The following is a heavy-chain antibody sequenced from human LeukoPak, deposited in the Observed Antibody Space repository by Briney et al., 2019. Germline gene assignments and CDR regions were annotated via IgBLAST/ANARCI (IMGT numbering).Heavy chain of an antibody. CDR1: RFTFSLYT. CDR2: ISSGSSYI. J-gene: IGHJ4*02. Sequence: GGSLRLSCAASRFTFSLYTMKWVRQAPGTGLEWVSSISSGSSYIHYADSVKGRFTISRDNAKNSLFLQMNSLRAEDTAVYYCVRGVADSSMVTPNFDYWGQGTLVTVSS. V-gene: IGHV3-21*01. CDR3: VRGVADSSMVTPNFDY. D-gene: IGHD5-18*01.